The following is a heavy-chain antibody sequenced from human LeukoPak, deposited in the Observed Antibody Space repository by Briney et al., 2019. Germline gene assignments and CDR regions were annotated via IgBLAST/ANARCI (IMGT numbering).Heavy chain of an antibody. J-gene: IGHJ3*02. CDR1: RFTFSSYS. Sequence: GGSLRLSCAASRFTFSSYSMNWVRQTPGKGLEWVSSISATSSYIYYADSARGRFTISRDNAKNSLYLQMNSLRAEDTAVYYCARDKTEQWLVLEAFDIWGQGTVVTVSS. CDR2: ISATSSYI. CDR3: ARDKTEQWLVLEAFDI. D-gene: IGHD6-19*01. V-gene: IGHV3-21*01.